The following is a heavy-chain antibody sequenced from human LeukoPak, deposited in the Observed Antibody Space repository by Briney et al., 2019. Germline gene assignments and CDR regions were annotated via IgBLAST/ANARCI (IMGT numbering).Heavy chain of an antibody. J-gene: IGHJ6*03. Sequence: SVKVSCKASGGTFSSYAISWVRQAPGQGLEWMGGIIPIFGTANYAQKFQGRVTITADKSTSTAYMELSSLRSEDTAVYYCARVEGGGHRYYYYYMDVWGKGTTVTISS. D-gene: IGHD2-15*01. V-gene: IGHV1-69*06. CDR2: IIPIFGTA. CDR1: GGTFSSYA. CDR3: ARVEGGGHRYYYYYMDV.